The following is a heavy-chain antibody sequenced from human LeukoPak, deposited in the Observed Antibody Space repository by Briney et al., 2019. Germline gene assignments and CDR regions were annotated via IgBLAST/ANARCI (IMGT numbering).Heavy chain of an antibody. J-gene: IGHJ4*02. Sequence: SETLSLTCTVSGGSITNTNWIRQSPGKGLEWIGSVDYAGTMFYNPSLKSRVTISVDTSKNQFSLKLTSVTAADTAVYYCARAQYCGGDCYRSPRYYFDYWGQGTLVTVSS. D-gene: IGHD2-21*02. CDR1: GGSITNTN. CDR3: ARAQYCGGDCYRSPRYYFDY. CDR2: VDYAGTM. V-gene: IGHV4-39*07.